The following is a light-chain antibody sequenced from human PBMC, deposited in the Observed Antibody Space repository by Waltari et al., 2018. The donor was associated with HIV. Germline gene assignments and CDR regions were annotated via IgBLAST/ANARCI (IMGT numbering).Light chain of an antibody. J-gene: IGLJ3*02. CDR2: GNS. CDR1: SSNIGAPYA. V-gene: IGLV1-40*01. CDR3: QSYDSSLSGWV. Sequence: QSVLTQPPSVSGAPGPRVTISCTGSSSNIGAPYAVHWYQQLPGTAPKVLIYGNSDRPSGVPDRFSGSKSATSASLVITGLQAEDEGNYYCQSYDSSLSGWVFGGGTKLTVL.